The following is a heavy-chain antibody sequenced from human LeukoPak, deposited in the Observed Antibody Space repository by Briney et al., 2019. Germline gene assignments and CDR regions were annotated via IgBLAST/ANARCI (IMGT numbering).Heavy chain of an antibody. CDR1: GGSISSSNYY. CDR2: IHYSGST. V-gene: IGHV4-39*01. J-gene: IGHJ1*01. Sequence: PSETLSLTCTVSGGSISSSNYYWGWIRQPPGKGLVYIGSIHYSGSTYYNPSLKSRVTISVDTSESQFSLKLNSVTAADTAVYYCARGPTYYYDSSGYSFFFQHWGQGTLVTVSS. CDR3: ARGPTYYYDSSGYSFFFQH. D-gene: IGHD3-22*01.